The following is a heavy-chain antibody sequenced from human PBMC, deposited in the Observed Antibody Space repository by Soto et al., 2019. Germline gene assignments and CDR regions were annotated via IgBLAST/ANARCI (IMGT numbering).Heavy chain of an antibody. CDR3: AHSSYGDYPDWFDP. CDR1: GFSLNTSGGG. CDR2: IYWDDDK. D-gene: IGHD4-17*01. Sequence: SGPTLGNPTQTLTLTFTLSGFSLNTSGGGVGWIRQPPGKALEWLALIYWDDDKRYSPSLKSRLTITKDTSKNQVVLTMTNMDPVDTATYYCAHSSYGDYPDWFDPWGQGTLVTVSS. J-gene: IGHJ5*02. V-gene: IGHV2-5*02.